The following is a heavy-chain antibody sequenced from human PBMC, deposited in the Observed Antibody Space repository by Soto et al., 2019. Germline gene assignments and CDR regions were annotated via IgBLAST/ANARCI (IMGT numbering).Heavy chain of an antibody. CDR3: AKDITGGLIQLWPPGSYYYYGRDV. J-gene: IGHJ6*02. Sequence: GGSLRLSCAASGFTFDDYAMHWVRQAPGKGLEWVSLISWDGGSTYYADSVKGRFTISRDNSKNSLYLQMNSLRAEDTALYYCAKDITGGLIQLWPPGSYYYYGRDVWGQGTTVTVSS. D-gene: IGHD5-18*01. V-gene: IGHV3-43D*03. CDR1: GFTFDDYA. CDR2: ISWDGGST.